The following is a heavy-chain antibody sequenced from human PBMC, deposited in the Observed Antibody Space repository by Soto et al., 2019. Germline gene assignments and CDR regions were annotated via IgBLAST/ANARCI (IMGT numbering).Heavy chain of an antibody. CDR2: VSASGGGT. D-gene: IGHD3-22*01. Sequence: PXGFLRVTRPASGFTLSSYAMNWVRQAPGKGLEWVAGVSASGGGTSYADSVKGRFTISRDNSKDTLYLQMNSLRAEDTAVYYCAKSYSRAHYYAMDFWGQGTTVTVPS. CDR1: GFTLSSYA. J-gene: IGHJ6*02. V-gene: IGHV3-23*01. CDR3: AKSYSRAHYYAMDF.